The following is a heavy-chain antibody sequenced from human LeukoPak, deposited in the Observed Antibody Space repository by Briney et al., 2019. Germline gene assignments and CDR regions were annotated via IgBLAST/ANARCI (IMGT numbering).Heavy chain of an antibody. CDR3: ARLIRFYYFDY. CDR1: GGSISSGSFY. J-gene: IGHJ4*02. CDR2: IYTSGST. D-gene: IGHD3-3*01. V-gene: IGHV4-61*09. Sequence: TLSLTCTVSGGSISSGSFYWSWIRQPAGKGLEWVGHIYTSGSTNYNPSLKSRVTISVDTSKNQFSLKLSSVTAADTAVYYCARLIRFYYFDYWGQGTLVTVSS.